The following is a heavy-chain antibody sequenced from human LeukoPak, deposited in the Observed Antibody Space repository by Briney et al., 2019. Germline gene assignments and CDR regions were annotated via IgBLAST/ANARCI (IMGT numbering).Heavy chain of an antibody. V-gene: IGHV3-30*02. Sequence: PGGSLRLSCAASGFTFSSYGMHWVRQAPGKGLEWVAFIRYDGSNKYYADSVKGRFTISRDNSKNTLYLQMNSLRAEDTAVYYCAKELGNADSYGNVPLGHWGQGTLVIVSS. CDR2: IRYDGSNK. J-gene: IGHJ4*02. CDR3: AKELGNADSYGNVPLGH. D-gene: IGHD1-26*01. CDR1: GFTFSSYG.